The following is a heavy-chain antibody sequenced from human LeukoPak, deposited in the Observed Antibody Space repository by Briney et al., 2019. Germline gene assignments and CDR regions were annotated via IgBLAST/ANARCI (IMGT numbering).Heavy chain of an antibody. CDR2: ISSSSSYI. D-gene: IGHD3-9*01. Sequence: PGGSLRLSCAASGFTFSSYSMDWVRQAPGKGLEWVSSISSSSSYIYYADSVKGRFTISRDNAKNSLYLQMNSLRAEDTAVYYCARDPVSHYDVLTGYEGFDPWGQGTLVIVSS. CDR3: ARDPVSHYDVLTGYEGFDP. J-gene: IGHJ5*02. CDR1: GFTFSSYS. V-gene: IGHV3-21*01.